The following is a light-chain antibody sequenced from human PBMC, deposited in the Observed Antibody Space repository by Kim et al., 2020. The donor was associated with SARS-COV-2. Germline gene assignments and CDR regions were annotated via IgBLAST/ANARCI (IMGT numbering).Light chain of an antibody. CDR1: QSIGYS. CDR3: QQYNDYSCT. V-gene: IGKV1-5*03. J-gene: IGKJ1*01. CDR2: KAS. Sequence: DIQMTQSPSTLSASVGDRVTITCRASQSIGYSLAWYQQKPGKAPKVLIYKASVLEYGVPSRFMGSGSGTHFTLTISSLQPDEFASYFCQQYNDYSCTFVQGTKVDIK.